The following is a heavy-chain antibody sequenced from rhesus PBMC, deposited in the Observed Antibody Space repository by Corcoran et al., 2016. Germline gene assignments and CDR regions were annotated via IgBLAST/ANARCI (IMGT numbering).Heavy chain of an antibody. CDR3: ASRTRGDFDY. CDR2: IYGSGRCT. Sequence: LQLQESGPGLVKPSETLSVTCAVPGGSISSSYWSWIRQAPGKGLEWIGYIYGSGRCTTYNPSLKSRVTLSVDTSKNQLSLKLSSVTAAVTAVYYCASRTRGDFDYWGQGVLVTVSS. D-gene: IGHD1-1*01. V-gene: IGHV4-169*02. CDR1: GGSISSSY. J-gene: IGHJ4*01.